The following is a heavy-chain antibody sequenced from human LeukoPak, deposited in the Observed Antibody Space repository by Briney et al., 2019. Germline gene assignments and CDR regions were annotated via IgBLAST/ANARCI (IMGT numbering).Heavy chain of an antibody. D-gene: IGHD5-12*01. CDR1: GLTVSDNY. CDR3: TRDRGYSGYAHGY. CDR2: LYIGGAT. V-gene: IGHV3-66*01. Sequence: GGSLRLSCAASGLTVSDNYMSWVRQAPGKGLEWVSVLYIGGATYYAESVKGRFTVSRDNSKNMLYLQMNGLTAEDTAVYYCTRDRGYSGYAHGYWGQGSLVTVSS. J-gene: IGHJ4*02.